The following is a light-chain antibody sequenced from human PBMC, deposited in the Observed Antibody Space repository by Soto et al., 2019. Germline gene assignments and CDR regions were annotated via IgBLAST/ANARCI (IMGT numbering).Light chain of an antibody. CDR3: QQYGSSPPYT. J-gene: IGKJ2*01. CDR1: QSVSSSY. Sequence: EIVLTQSPGTLSLSPGERATLSCRASQSVSSSYLAWYQQKPGQAPRLLIYDAPSRATGIPDRFSGSGSGTDFTLTISRLEPEDFAVYYCQQYGSSPPYTFGQGTKLEIK. CDR2: DAP. V-gene: IGKV3-20*01.